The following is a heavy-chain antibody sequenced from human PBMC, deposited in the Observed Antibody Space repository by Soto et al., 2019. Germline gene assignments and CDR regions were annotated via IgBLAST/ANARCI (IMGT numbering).Heavy chain of an antibody. CDR3: AKVGSYYEQYDHWDFDL. V-gene: IGHV3-23*01. Sequence: EVQLLESGGGLVQPGGSLRLSCAASGFTFSSYAMTWVRQAPGKGLEWVSAITRSGDYTHYVDSVKGRFTISRDNSKNTLYLQMISLRAVDTAVYYCAKVGSYYEQYDHWDFDLWCRGTLVTVSS. D-gene: IGHD3-22*01. CDR2: ITRSGDYT. CDR1: GFTFSSYA. J-gene: IGHJ2*01.